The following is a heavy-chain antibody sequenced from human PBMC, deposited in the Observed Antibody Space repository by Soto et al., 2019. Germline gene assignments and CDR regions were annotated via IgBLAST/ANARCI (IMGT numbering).Heavy chain of an antibody. CDR2: IYYSGTT. V-gene: IGHV4-59*04. CDR1: GGFISNYY. CDR3: APLSVSLSGPYGIHV. Sequence: SETLSLTCTVSGGFISNYYWSWVRQSPGKGLEWIGYIYYSGTTNYNPSLKSRVTLSVDASKNQFSVRLNSVTASDTAVYYCAPLSVSLSGPYGIHVWGQGTTVTVSS. D-gene: IGHD2-15*01. J-gene: IGHJ6*02.